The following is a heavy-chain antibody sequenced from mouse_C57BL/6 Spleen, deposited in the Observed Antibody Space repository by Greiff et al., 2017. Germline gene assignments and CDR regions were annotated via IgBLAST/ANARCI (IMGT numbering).Heavy chain of an antibody. J-gene: IGHJ2*01. CDR2: IDPETGGT. CDR1: GYTFTDYE. Sequence: LVESGAELVRPGASVTLSCKASGYTFTDYEMHWVKQTPVHGLEWIGAIDPETGGTAYNQKFKGKAILTADKSSSTAYMELRSLTSEDSAVYYCTRFNWGDYWGQGTTLTVSS. V-gene: IGHV1-15*01. CDR3: TRFNWGDY. D-gene: IGHD4-1*02.